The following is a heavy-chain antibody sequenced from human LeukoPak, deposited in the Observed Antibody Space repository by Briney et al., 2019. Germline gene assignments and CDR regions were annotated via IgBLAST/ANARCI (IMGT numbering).Heavy chain of an antibody. CDR2: ISSTSSYI. V-gene: IGHV3-21*01. D-gene: IGHD3-10*01. J-gene: IGHJ4*02. CDR3: ARDTIPMARGIDDY. CDR1: GFTFSTYN. Sequence: PGGSLRLSCAASGFTFSTYNMNWVRQAPGKGLEWVSSISSTSSYIYYADSVKGRFTISRDNAKNSLYLQMNSLRAEDTAVYYCARDTIPMARGIDDYWGQGTLVTVSS.